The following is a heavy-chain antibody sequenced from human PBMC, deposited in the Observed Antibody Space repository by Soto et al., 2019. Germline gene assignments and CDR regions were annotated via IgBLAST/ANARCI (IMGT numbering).Heavy chain of an antibody. D-gene: IGHD1-1*01. CDR1: GGSFSGYY. Sequence: SETLSLTCAVYGGSFSGYYWSWIRQPPGKGLEWIGEINHSGSTNYNPSLKSRVTISVDTSKNQFSLKLSSVTAADTAVYYCANAGVHPFLAWGQGTLVTVSS. V-gene: IGHV4-34*01. J-gene: IGHJ5*02. CDR3: ANAGVHPFLA. CDR2: INHSGST.